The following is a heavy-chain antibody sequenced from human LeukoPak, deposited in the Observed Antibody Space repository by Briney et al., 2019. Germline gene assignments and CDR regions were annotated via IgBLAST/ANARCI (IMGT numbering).Heavy chain of an antibody. CDR1: EFTFTCYS. J-gene: IGHJ4*02. CDR2: ISSSSSYI. V-gene: IGHV3-21*01. D-gene: IGHD6-19*01. CDR3: ARGYSSGCFPLDQ. Sequence: GGSLRLSCAASEFTFTCYSMNWVRQAPGKGLEWVSSISSSSSYIYSADSVKGRFTISRDNAKNSLYLQMNSLRAEDTAVYYCARGYSSGCFPLDQLGQGTLVTVSS.